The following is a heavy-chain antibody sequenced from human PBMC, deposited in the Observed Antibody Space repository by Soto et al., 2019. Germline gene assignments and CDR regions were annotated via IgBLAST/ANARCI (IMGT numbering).Heavy chain of an antibody. J-gene: IGHJ6*02. Sequence: VASVKVSCKASGFTFTSSAVQWVRQARGQRLEWIGWIVVGSGNTNYAQKFQERVTITRDMSTSTAYMELSSLRSEDTAVYYCAADNGYSSGWYQYYGMDVWGQGTTVTVSS. D-gene: IGHD6-19*01. CDR3: AADNGYSSGWYQYYGMDV. CDR2: IVVGSGNT. CDR1: GFTFTSSA. V-gene: IGHV1-58*01.